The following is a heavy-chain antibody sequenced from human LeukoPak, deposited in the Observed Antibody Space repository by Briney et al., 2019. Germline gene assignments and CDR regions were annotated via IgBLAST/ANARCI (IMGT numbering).Heavy chain of an antibody. CDR3: ASQDSSGYYSIDY. Sequence: GASVKVSCKASGGTFSSYALSWVRQAPGQGLEWIGGITPILGIANYAQDLQGRVTITADKSTNTAYMELSSLRSEDTAVYYCASQDSSGYYSIDYWGQGTLVTVSS. V-gene: IGHV1-69*10. CDR2: ITPILGIA. CDR1: GGTFSSYA. J-gene: IGHJ4*02. D-gene: IGHD3-22*01.